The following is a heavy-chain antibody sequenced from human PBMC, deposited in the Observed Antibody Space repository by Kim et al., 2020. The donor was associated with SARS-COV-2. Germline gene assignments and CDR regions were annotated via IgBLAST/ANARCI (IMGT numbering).Heavy chain of an antibody. J-gene: IGHJ6*02. CDR1: GFTFSDYY. Sequence: GGSLRLSCAASGFTFSDYYMSWIRQAPGKGLEWVSYISSSGSTIYYADSVKGRFTISRDNAKNSLYLQMNSLRAEDTAVYYCARGATYYYDSSGYYPYYYYYYGMDVWGQGTTVTVSS. D-gene: IGHD3-22*01. V-gene: IGHV3-11*01. CDR2: ISSSGSTI. CDR3: ARGATYYYDSSGYYPYYYYYYGMDV.